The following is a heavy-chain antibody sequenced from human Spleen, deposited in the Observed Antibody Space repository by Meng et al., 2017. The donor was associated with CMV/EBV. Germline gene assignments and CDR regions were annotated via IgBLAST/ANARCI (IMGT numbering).Heavy chain of an antibody. CDR2: ISYDGGNK. CDR3: ARTAATEPGAFDV. J-gene: IGHJ3*01. V-gene: IGHV3-30*04. Sequence: GESLKISCAASGFTFSSYAMHWVRQAPGKGLEWVAVISYDGGNKYYADSVKGRFTISRDNSKNTLYLQMNSLRAEDTAVYYCARTAATEPGAFDVWGQGTMVTVSS. CDR1: GFTFSSYA. D-gene: IGHD1-1*01.